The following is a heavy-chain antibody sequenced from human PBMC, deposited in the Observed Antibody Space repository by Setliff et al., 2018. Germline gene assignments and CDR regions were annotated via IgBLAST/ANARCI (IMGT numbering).Heavy chain of an antibody. D-gene: IGHD2-15*01. CDR1: GFTFSTYR. Sequence: PGGSLRLSCAASGFTFSTYRMHWVRQTPGKGLEWVAVIWDDGVKKYHADSGKGRFTISRDNSKNTLYLQMNSLRPEDTALYYCARTCSGSGCYAGLESWGQGTPVTVSS. CDR3: ARTCSGSGCYAGLES. V-gene: IGHV3-33*08. J-gene: IGHJ4*02. CDR2: IWDDGVKK.